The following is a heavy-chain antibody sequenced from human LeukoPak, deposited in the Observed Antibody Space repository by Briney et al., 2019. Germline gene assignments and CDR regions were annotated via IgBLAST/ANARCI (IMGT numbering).Heavy chain of an antibody. D-gene: IGHD6-13*01. J-gene: IGHJ4*02. V-gene: IGHV3-23*01. Sequence: GGSLRLSCAASGFTFSSYGMSWVRQAPGKGLEWVSAISGSGGSTHYADSVKGRFTISRDNSKNTLHLQMNSLRAEDTAVYYCAKEDGTYSSSWDLAYWGQGTLVTVSS. CDR2: ISGSGGST. CDR1: GFTFSSYG. CDR3: AKEDGTYSSSWDLAY.